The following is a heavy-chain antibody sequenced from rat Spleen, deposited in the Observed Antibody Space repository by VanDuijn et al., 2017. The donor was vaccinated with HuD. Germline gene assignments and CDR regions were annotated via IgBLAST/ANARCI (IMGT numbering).Heavy chain of an antibody. CDR2: ISYEGSST. CDR1: GFTFSSFP. CDR3: TRGTYFRH. V-gene: IGHV5-46*01. Sequence: EVQLVESGGGLVQPGWSLKLSCAASGFTFSSFPMAWVRQAPTKGLEWVATISYEGSSTYYRDSVKGRFTLSRDNAESTLYLQMNSLRSEDTATYYCTRGTYFRHWGQGVMVTVSS. J-gene: IGHJ2*01. D-gene: IGHD4-6*01.